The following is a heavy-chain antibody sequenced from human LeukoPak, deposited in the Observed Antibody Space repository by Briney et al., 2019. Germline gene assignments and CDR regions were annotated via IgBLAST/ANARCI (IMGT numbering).Heavy chain of an antibody. CDR3: ARQSDIVVVPAAILRFTPGHWFDP. CDR2: IYYSGST. Sequence: SETLSLTCTVSGGSIRSSSYYWGWIRQPPGKGLEWIGSIYYSGSTYYNPSLKSRVTISVDTSKNQFSLKLSSVTAADTAVYYCARQSDIVVVPAAILRFTPGHWFDPWGQGTLVTVSS. D-gene: IGHD2-2*01. J-gene: IGHJ5*02. CDR1: GGSIRSSSYY. V-gene: IGHV4-39*01.